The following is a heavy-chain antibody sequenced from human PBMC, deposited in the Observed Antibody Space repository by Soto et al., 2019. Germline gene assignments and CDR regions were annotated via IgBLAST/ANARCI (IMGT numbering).Heavy chain of an antibody. Sequence: EVQLVESGGGLVQPGGSLRLSCAASGFMFSSYKMSWVRQAPGKGLEWVANIRQDGAERSYVDSVKGRFTISRDNGKNTVYLHMNSLRDEDWAVYFCAREHHFSNWFVYWGQGVLVTVSS. V-gene: IGHV3-7*03. J-gene: IGHJ5*01. CDR2: IRQDGAER. CDR1: GFMFSSYK. CDR3: AREHHFSNWFVY. D-gene: IGHD3-3*02.